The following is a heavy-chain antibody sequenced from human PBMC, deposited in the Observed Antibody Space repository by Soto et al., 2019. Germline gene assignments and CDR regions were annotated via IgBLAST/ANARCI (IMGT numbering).Heavy chain of an antibody. CDR3: AKDRSSSSEHYYYVMDV. Sequence: GGSLRLSCAASGFTFSSYAMHWVRQAPGKGLEWVAVISYDGSNKYYADSVKGRFTISRDNSKNTLYLQMNSLRAEDTAVYYCAKDRSSSSEHYYYVMDVWGQGTTVTVSS. CDR1: GFTFSSYA. CDR2: ISYDGSNK. J-gene: IGHJ6*02. D-gene: IGHD6-6*01. V-gene: IGHV3-30*04.